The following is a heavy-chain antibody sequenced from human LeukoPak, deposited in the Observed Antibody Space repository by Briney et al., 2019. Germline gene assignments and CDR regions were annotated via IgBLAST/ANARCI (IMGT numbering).Heavy chain of an antibody. V-gene: IGHV3-23*01. CDR1: GFTFSSCA. Sequence: PGGSLRLSCAASGFTFSSCAMYWVRQAPGKGLEWVSVISGSGGTTYYADSVKGRFTISRDNSMNARYLQMNSLRAEDTAVNYWPKDRRFGELSRNFDYWGQGTLVTVSS. D-gene: IGHD3-10*01. CDR2: ISGSGGTT. J-gene: IGHJ4*02. CDR3: PKDRRFGELSRNFDY.